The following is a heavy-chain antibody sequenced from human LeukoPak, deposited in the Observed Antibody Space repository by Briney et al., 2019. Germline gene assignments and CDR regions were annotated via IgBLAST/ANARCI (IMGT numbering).Heavy chain of an antibody. J-gene: IGHJ5*02. CDR1: GFPFDEFA. Sequence: GGSLRLSYVASGFPFDEFAMHWVRQTPGKGLEWVSVISWNSGSTHYANSVKGRFTISRDNAKSSLYLQMNSLRAEDTAFYYCAKDSGSVGPNWFDPWGQGTLVSVSS. CDR3: AKDSGSVGPNWFDP. V-gene: IGHV3-9*01. D-gene: IGHD1-26*01. CDR2: ISWNSGST.